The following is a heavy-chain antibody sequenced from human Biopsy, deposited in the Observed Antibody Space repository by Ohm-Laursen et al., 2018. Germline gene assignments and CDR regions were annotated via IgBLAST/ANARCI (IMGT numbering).Heavy chain of an antibody. D-gene: IGHD3-10*01. V-gene: IGHV3-23*01. Sequence: SLRLSCAASGFTFSGYAMSWVRQGPEKGLEWVSVVTGSGRSTYYTDSVKGRFSISRDNSKNTLYLQINSLRVEDTAVYYCAKGRSGGTGHGNWFDPWGQGTLVIVSS. CDR2: VTGSGRST. CDR3: AKGRSGGTGHGNWFDP. J-gene: IGHJ5*02. CDR1: GFTFSGYA.